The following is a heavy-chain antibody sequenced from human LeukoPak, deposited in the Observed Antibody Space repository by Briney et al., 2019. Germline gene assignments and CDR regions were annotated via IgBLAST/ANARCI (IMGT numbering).Heavy chain of an antibody. D-gene: IGHD3-10*01. V-gene: IGHV4-59*11. CDR3: ARGGVAAKYYFDF. CDR2: IYYTGST. J-gene: IGHJ4*02. CDR1: GGSTSPLY. Sequence: SETLSLTCTVSGGSTSPLYWSWIRQPPGKGLEFIGYIYYTGSTNFNPSLKSRVALSVDTSKNQISLKLNSVTAADTAVYYCARGGVAAKYYFDFWGQGTLVTVSS.